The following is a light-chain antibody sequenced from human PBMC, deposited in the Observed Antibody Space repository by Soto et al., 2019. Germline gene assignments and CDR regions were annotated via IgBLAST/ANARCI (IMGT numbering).Light chain of an antibody. J-gene: IGLJ2*01. V-gene: IGLV1-40*01. Sequence: QSVLTQPPSVSGAPGQRVTISCTGSSSNIGAGYDVPWYQQIPGTAPKLLIYGNSNRPSGVPDRFSGSKSGTSASLAITGLQAEDEADYYCQSYDSSLSALFGGGTKLTVL. CDR3: QSYDSSLSAL. CDR1: SSNIGAGYD. CDR2: GNS.